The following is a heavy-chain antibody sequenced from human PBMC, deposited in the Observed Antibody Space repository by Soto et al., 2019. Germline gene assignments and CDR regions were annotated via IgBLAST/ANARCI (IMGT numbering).Heavy chain of an antibody. J-gene: IGHJ6*02. CDR3: AGGAVYFDWQNHYYYYGMYV. CDR1: GYTFTSYG. Sequence: ASVKVSCKASGYTFTSYGISWVRQAPGQGLEWMGWISAYNGNTNYAQKLQGRVTMTTDTSTSTAYMELRSLRSDDTAVYYCAGGAVYFDWQNHYYYYGMYVWGQGTTVTVSS. D-gene: IGHD3-9*01. V-gene: IGHV1-18*04. CDR2: ISAYNGNT.